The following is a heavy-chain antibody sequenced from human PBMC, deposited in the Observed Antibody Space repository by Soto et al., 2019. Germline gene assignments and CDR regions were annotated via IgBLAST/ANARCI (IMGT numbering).Heavy chain of an antibody. Sequence: ASVKVSCKASGYTFTSYGISWVRQAPGQGLEWMGWISAYNGNTNYAQKLQGRVTMTTDTSTSTAYMELRSLRSDDTAVYYCAKSYKLRFLHGPYDYWGQGTLVTVSS. CDR2: ISAYNGNT. D-gene: IGHD3-3*01. V-gene: IGHV1-18*01. CDR3: AKSYKLRFLHGPYDY. J-gene: IGHJ4*02. CDR1: GYTFTSYG.